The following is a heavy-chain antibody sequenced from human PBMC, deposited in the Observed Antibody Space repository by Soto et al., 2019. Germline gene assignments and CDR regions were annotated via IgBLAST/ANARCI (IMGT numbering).Heavy chain of an antibody. V-gene: IGHV4-34*01. D-gene: IGHD5-12*01. Sequence: ASETLSLTCAVYGGSFSGYYWSWIRQPPGKGLEWIGEINHSGSTNYNPSLKSRVTISVDTSKNQFSLKLSSVTAADTAVYYCARKVRRRWLQLRLYYFDYWGQGTLVTVSS. J-gene: IGHJ4*02. CDR3: ARKVRRRWLQLRLYYFDY. CDR1: GGSFSGYY. CDR2: INHSGST.